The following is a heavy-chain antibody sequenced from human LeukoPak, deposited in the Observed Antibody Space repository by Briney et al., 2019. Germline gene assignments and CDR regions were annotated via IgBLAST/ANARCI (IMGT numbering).Heavy chain of an antibody. V-gene: IGHV3-15*01. J-gene: IGHJ3*02. CDR2: IKSKTDGGTT. CDR3: TTAPAAFDI. Sequence: GGSLRLSCAATGFTFSNYAIHWGRQAPGEALEWVGRIKSKTDGGTTDYAAPVKDRFTISRDDSKDTLFLQMNSLKIEDTAVYYCTTAPAAFDIWGQGTMVTVSS. CDR1: GFTFSNYA.